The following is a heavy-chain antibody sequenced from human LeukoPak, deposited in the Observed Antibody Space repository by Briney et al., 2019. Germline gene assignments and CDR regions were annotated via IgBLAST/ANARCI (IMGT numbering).Heavy chain of an antibody. J-gene: IGHJ4*02. CDR1: GYTFTGYY. Sequence: GASVKVSCKASGYTFTGYYMHWVRQAPGQGLEWMGWINPNSGGTNYAQKFQGRVTMTRDTSISTAYMELSRLRSDDTAVYYCARGAAYCTNGVCYTGYFDNWGQGTLVTVSS. CDR2: INPNSGGT. CDR3: ARGAAYCTNGVCYTGYFDN. V-gene: IGHV1-2*02. D-gene: IGHD2-8*01.